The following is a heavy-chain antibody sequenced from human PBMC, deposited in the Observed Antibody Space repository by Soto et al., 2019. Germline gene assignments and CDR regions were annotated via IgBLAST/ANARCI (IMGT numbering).Heavy chain of an antibody. J-gene: IGHJ6*02. CDR2: IDPSDSYT. D-gene: IGHD3-9*01. Sequence: GESLKISCKGSGYSFTTYWINWVRQMPGKGLEWMGRIDPSDSYTSYSPSFHGHVTISADKSISTAYLKWSSLKASDTAMYYCASLDFYSDTLSRYYNAHHYYGVDVWGQGTTVTVSS. CDR1: GYSFTTYW. V-gene: IGHV5-10-1*01. CDR3: ASLDFYSDTLSRYYNAHHYYGVDV.